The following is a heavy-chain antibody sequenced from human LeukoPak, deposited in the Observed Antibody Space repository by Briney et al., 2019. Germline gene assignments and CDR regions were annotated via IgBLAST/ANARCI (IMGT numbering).Heavy chain of an antibody. CDR3: ARIVVAIMGLDY. J-gene: IGHJ4*02. CDR1: GGSISSSSYY. Sequence: PSETLSLTCTVSGGSISSSSYYWGWIRQPPGKGLEWIGSIYYSGSTYYNPSLKSRVTISVDTSKNQFSLKLSSVTAADTAVYYCARIVVAIMGLDYWGQGTLVTVSS. CDR2: IYYSGST. V-gene: IGHV4-39*01. D-gene: IGHD3-22*01.